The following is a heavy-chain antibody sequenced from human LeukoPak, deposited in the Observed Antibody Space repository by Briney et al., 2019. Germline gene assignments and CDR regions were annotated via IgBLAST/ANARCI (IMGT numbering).Heavy chain of an antibody. D-gene: IGHD5-18*01. CDR2: ISGSGGST. J-gene: IGHJ4*02. CDR3: AKDRGYSYGQPDY. Sequence: PGGPLRLSCAASGFTFSSYAMSWVRQAPGKGLEWVSAISGSGGSTYYADSVKGRFTISRDNSKNTLYLQMNSLRAEDTAVYYCAKDRGYSYGQPDYWGQGTLVTVSS. CDR1: GFTFSSYA. V-gene: IGHV3-23*01.